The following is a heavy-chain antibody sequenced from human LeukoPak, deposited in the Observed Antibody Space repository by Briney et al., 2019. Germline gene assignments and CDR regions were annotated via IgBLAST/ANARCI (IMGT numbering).Heavy chain of an antibody. CDR3: ARDYYGSGSYYNYYYYYMDV. D-gene: IGHD3-10*01. J-gene: IGHJ6*03. CDR2: IYTSGST. CDR1: GGSISSSSYY. V-gene: IGHV4-61*02. Sequence: KPSETLSLTCTVSGGSISSSSYYWSWIRQPAGKGLEWIGRIYTSGSTNYNPSLKSRVTISVDTSKNQFSLKLSSVTAADTAVYYCARDYYGSGSYYNYYYYYMDVWGKGTTVTISS.